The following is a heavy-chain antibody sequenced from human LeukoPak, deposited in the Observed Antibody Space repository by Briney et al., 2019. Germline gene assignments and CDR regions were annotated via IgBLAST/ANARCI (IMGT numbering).Heavy chain of an antibody. D-gene: IGHD3-22*01. V-gene: IGHV1-2*02. Sequence: ASVKVSCKASGYTFTGYYMHWVRQAPGQGLEWMGWINPNSGGTNYAQKFQGRVTMTRDTSISTAYMELSRLGSDDTAVYYCARDRDSSGYLDYWGQGTLVTVSS. CDR3: ARDRDSSGYLDY. CDR1: GYTFTGYY. CDR2: INPNSGGT. J-gene: IGHJ4*02.